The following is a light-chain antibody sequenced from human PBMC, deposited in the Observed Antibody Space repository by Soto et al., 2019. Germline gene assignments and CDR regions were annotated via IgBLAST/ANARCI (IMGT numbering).Light chain of an antibody. CDR3: QQYHRSSIT. J-gene: IGKJ5*01. V-gene: IGKV1-5*01. CDR1: QSLNNY. Sequence: DIQMTQSPSTLSASVGDRVTITCRVSQSLNNYLAWYQQTPGKAPKLLIYDASTLERGVPSRFSGTGSGTEFTLTISSLHPDDFATYYCQQYHRSSITFGQGTRLEIK. CDR2: DAS.